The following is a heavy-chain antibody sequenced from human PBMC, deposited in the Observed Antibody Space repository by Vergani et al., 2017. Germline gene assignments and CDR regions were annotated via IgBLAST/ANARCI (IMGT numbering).Heavy chain of an antibody. CDR3: ASRVSANGGLDT. CDR1: GFTFDDYA. V-gene: IGHV3-9*01. Sequence: EVQLVESGGGLVQPGRSLRLSCAASGFTFDDYAMHWVRQAPGKGLEWVSGISWNSGSIGYADSVKGRFTISRDNAKKSLFLQMNNLRADDTAVYYCASRVSANGGLDTWGQGTLVTVSS. J-gene: IGHJ5*02. D-gene: IGHD2-15*01. CDR2: ISWNSGSI.